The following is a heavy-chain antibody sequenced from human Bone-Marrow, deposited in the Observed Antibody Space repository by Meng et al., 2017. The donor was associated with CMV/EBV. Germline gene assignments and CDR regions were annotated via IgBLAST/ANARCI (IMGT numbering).Heavy chain of an antibody. CDR2: IYHSGST. V-gene: IGHV4-59*01. CDR3: AREGGFLQFSLFDY. D-gene: IGHD3-3*01. CDR1: GGSITGYY. Sequence: SETLSLTCTVSGGSITGYYWSWFRQPPGKGLEWIGFIYHSGSTDYNPSLKSRVTISVDTSKNQVSVKLTSVTVTDTAVYFCAREGGFLQFSLFDYWGRGALVTVSS. J-gene: IGHJ4*02.